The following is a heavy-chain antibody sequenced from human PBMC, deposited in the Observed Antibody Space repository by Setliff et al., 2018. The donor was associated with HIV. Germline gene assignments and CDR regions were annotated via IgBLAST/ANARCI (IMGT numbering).Heavy chain of an antibody. CDR3: ARGKDPGLYFDN. CDR1: GDSITRGGYY. J-gene: IGHJ4*02. CDR2: IYYSGRT. D-gene: IGHD2-15*01. Sequence: SETLSLTCAVSGDSITRGGYYWSWIRQFAGKGLEWIADIYYSGRTNYNPSLKSRLTVSIDTSKNHLSLKLASMTAADTAMYFCARGKDPGLYFDNWRQVMLVTVSS. V-gene: IGHV4-31*11.